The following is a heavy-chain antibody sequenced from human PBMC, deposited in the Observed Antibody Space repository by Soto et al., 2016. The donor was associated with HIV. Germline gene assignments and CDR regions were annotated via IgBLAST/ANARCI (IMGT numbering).Heavy chain of an antibody. CDR3: ARGITMIGGYLDY. V-gene: IGHV1-2*02. Sequence: QVQLVQSGAEVKKPGASVKVSCKASGYTFTGYYMHWVRQAPGQGLEWMGWINPNSGGGTNYAQKFQGRVTMTRDTSISTAYMELSRLRSDDTAVYYCARGITMIGGYLDYWGQGTLVTVSS. CDR2: INPNSGGGT. J-gene: IGHJ4*02. D-gene: IGHD3-22*01. CDR1: GYTFTGYY.